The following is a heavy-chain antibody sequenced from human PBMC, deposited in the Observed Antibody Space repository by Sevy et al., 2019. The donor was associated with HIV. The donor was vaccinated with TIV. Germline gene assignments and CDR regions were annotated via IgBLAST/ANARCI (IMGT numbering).Heavy chain of an antibody. D-gene: IGHD3-22*01. V-gene: IGHV4-59*02. CDR1: GGPVSGHF. J-gene: IGHJ4*02. Sequence: SETLSLTCTVSGGPVSGHFWSWIRQPPGKGLEWIAYIYDSGSTNYNASLRSRVTISIDTSNNQFSRKVTSVTAADTAVYYCARGAATVYYDTSGFSPSLDLWGQGTLVTVSS. CDR3: ARGAATVYYDTSGFSPSLDL. CDR2: IYDSGST.